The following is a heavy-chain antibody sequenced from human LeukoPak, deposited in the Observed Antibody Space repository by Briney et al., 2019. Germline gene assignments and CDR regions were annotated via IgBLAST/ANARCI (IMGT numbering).Heavy chain of an antibody. CDR1: GGSISSSSYY. D-gene: IGHD3-22*01. J-gene: IGHJ4*02. V-gene: IGHV4-39*01. CDR2: IYYSGST. Sequence: SETLTLTCTVSGGSISSSSYYWGWIRQPPGKGLEWIGSIYYSGSTYYNPSLKSRVTISVDTSKNQFSLKLSSVTAADTAVYYCARHKHAYYYDSSGYFLDYWGQGTLVTVS. CDR3: ARHKHAYYYDSSGYFLDY.